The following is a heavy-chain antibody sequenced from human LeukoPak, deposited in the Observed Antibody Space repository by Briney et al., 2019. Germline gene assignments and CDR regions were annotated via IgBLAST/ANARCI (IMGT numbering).Heavy chain of an antibody. CDR3: AKSLRSWFDP. CDR2: ISYDGSNK. Sequence: PGRSLRLSCAASGFTFSSYGMHWVRQAPGKGLEWVAVISYDGSNKYYADSVKGRFTISRDNSKNTLYLQMNSLRAEDTAVYYCAKSLRSWFDPWGQGTLVTVSS. CDR1: GFTFSSYG. J-gene: IGHJ5*02. V-gene: IGHV3-30*18. D-gene: IGHD3-16*01.